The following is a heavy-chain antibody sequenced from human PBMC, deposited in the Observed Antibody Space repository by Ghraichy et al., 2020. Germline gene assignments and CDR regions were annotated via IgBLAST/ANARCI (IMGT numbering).Heavy chain of an antibody. J-gene: IGHJ6*02. D-gene: IGHD3-3*01. V-gene: IGHV1-8*01. CDR3: ARGRGTIFGVVIIRGGYYYYGMDV. CDR1: GYTFTSYD. CDR2: MNPNSGNT. Sequence: ASVKVSCKASGYTFTSYDINWVRQATGQGLEWMGWMNPNSGNTGYAQKFQGRVTMTRNTSISTAYMELSSLRSEDTAVYYCARGRGTIFGVVIIRGGYYYYGMDVWGQGTTVTVSS.